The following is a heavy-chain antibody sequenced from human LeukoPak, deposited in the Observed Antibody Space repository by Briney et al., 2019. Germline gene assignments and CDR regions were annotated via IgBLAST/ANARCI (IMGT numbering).Heavy chain of an antibody. D-gene: IGHD5-12*01. CDR3: ARTVDTVATADAFDI. CDR2: IYHSGST. CDR1: GYSISSGYY. J-gene: IGHJ3*02. Sequence: VKPSETLSLTCAVSGYSISSGYYWGWIRQPPGKGLEWIGTIYHSGSTYYNPSLKSRVTISIDTSKNQFSLKLSPVTAADTAVYYCARTVDTVATADAFDIWGQGTMVTVSS. V-gene: IGHV4-38-2*01.